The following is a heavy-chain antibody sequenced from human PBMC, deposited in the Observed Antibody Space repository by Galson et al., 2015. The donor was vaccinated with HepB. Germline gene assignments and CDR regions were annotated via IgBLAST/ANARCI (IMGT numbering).Heavy chain of an antibody. Sequence: SETLSLTCTVSGGSVSSGTYYWSWIRQPPGKELECIGYIYYSGSTNYNPSLKSRVTISVDTSKNQFSLKLSSVTAADTAVYYCASPLGGRPHAFDIWGQGTMVTVSS. CDR2: IYYSGST. CDR1: GGSVSSGTYY. D-gene: IGHD1-26*01. CDR3: ASPLGGRPHAFDI. V-gene: IGHV4-61*01. J-gene: IGHJ3*02.